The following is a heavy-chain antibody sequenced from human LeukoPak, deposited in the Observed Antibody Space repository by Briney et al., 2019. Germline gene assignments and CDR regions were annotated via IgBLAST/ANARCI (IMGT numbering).Heavy chain of an antibody. Sequence: PSETLSLTCAVSGGSIINSNWWSWVRQVPGKGLEWVSGISSSGGSTDYADSVRGRFTISRDNSKNTLYVQMNSLRDEDTALYYCANDQRWESPHYLDSWGQGTLVTVSS. J-gene: IGHJ4*02. D-gene: IGHD1-26*01. CDR3: ANDQRWESPHYLDS. CDR1: GGSIINSNW. V-gene: IGHV3-23*01. CDR2: ISSSGGST.